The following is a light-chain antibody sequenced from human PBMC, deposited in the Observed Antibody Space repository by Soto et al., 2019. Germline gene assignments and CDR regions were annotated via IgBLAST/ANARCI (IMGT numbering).Light chain of an antibody. V-gene: IGLV1-36*01. J-gene: IGLJ2*01. CDR1: SSNIGNND. Sequence: QSVLTQPPSVSEAPRQRVTISCSGSSSNIGNNDVNWYQQLPGKAPKLLIYYDDLLPSWVSDRCSGSKSGTSASLAISGLQSEDEADYYCAAWDDSLNGVVFGGGTKVTVL. CDR2: YDD. CDR3: AAWDDSLNGVV.